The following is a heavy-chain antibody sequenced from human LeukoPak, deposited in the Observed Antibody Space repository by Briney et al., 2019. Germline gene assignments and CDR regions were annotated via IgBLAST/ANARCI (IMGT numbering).Heavy chain of an antibody. CDR1: GFTFSSYW. J-gene: IGHJ4*02. CDR3: ARVKASSLPRTGVVIPTFDC. CDR2: IKQDGGEK. Sequence: PGGSLRLSCAASGFTFSSYWMSWVRQAPGKGLEWVANIKQDGGEKYYVDSVKGRFTISRDNAKNSLYLQMNSLRAEDTAVYYCARVKASSLPRTGVVIPTFDCWGQGTLVTVSS. D-gene: IGHD3-3*01. V-gene: IGHV3-7*01.